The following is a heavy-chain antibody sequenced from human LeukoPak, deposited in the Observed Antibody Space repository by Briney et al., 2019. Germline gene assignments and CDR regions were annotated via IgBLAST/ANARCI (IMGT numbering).Heavy chain of an antibody. CDR2: IYCSGST. D-gene: IGHD1-26*01. J-gene: IGHJ3*02. Sequence: SETLSLTCTVSGGSISSSSYYWGWIRQPPGKGLEWIGSIYCSGSTYYNPSLKSRVTISVDTSKNQFSLKLSSVTAADTAVYYCAEWVLRGVYAFHIWVQGTMVTVSS. CDR3: AEWVLRGVYAFHI. CDR1: GGSISSSSYY. V-gene: IGHV4-39*01.